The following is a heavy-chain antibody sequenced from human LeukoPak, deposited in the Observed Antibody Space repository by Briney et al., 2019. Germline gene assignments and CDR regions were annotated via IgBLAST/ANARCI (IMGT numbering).Heavy chain of an antibody. Sequence: GGSLRLSCAASGFTFSSYGMHWVRQAPGKGLEWVAVIWYDGSNKYYADPVKGRFTISRDNSKNTLYLQMNSLRAEDTAVYYCARGGSGYYYGFDYWGQEPWSPPPQ. J-gene: IGHJ4*01. V-gene: IGHV3-33*01. CDR3: ARGGSGYYYGFDY. CDR2: IWYDGSNK. D-gene: IGHD3-22*01. CDR1: GFTFSSYG.